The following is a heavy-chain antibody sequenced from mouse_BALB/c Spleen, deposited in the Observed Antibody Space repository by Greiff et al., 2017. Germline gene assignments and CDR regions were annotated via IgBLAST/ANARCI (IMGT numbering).Heavy chain of an antibody. CDR1: GFTFSDYY. CDR2: ISDGGSYT. Sequence: EVQGVESGGGLVKPGGSLKLSCAASGFTFSDYYMYWVRQTPEKRLEWVATISDGGSYTYYPDSVKGRFTISRDNAKNNLYLQMSSLKSEDTAMYYCAREKYGKKSAMDYWGQGTSVTVSS. CDR3: AREKYGKKSAMDY. D-gene: IGHD2-10*02. J-gene: IGHJ4*01. V-gene: IGHV5-4*02.